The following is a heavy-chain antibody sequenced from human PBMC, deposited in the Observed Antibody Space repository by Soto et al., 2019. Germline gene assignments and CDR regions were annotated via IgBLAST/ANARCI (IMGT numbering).Heavy chain of an antibody. CDR1: GFTFSDHA. CDR2: ISGGGSGA. CDR3: AKALGWYVH. J-gene: IGHJ4*02. D-gene: IGHD6-19*01. V-gene: IGHV3-23*01. Sequence: EVQLLESGGGLVQPGGSLRLSCAASGFTFSDHAMTWVRQAPGKGLEWVSGISGGGSGAYYADSVKGRFTISRDNSKNTLFLQIDTLSAEDTAVYYCAKALGWYVHWGQGTLVTVSS.